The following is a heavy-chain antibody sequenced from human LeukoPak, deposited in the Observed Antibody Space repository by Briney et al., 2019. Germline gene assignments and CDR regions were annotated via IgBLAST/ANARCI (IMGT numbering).Heavy chain of an antibody. Sequence: SVKVSCKASGGPFPTYAISWVRLVPGQGLEWMGRVVPASEISTYAQKFLGRVTITADYSASTVYMELSGLRSDDTATYYCARVGYTRGPLPYGMDVWGQGTTVTV. CDR2: VVPASEIS. CDR3: ARVGYTRGPLPYGMDV. V-gene: IGHV1-69*04. J-gene: IGHJ6*02. CDR1: GGPFPTYA. D-gene: IGHD3-16*02.